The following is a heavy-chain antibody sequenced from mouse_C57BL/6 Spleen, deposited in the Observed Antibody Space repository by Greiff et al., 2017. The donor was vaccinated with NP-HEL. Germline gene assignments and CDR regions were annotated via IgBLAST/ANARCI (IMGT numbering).Heavy chain of an antibody. V-gene: IGHV1-82*01. CDR2: IYPGDGDT. CDR3: ARGGWNYAMDY. D-gene: IGHD1-1*02. Sequence: QVQLQQSGPELVKPGASVKISCKASGYAFSSSWMNWVKQRPGKGLEWIGRIYPGDGDTNYNGKFKGKATLTADKSSSTAYMQLSSLTSEDSAVYFCARGGWNYAMDYWGQGTSVTVSS. CDR1: GYAFSSSW. J-gene: IGHJ4*01.